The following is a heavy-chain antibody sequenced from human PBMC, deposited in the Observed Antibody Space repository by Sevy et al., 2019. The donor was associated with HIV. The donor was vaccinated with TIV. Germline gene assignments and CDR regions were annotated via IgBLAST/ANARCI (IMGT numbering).Heavy chain of an antibody. D-gene: IGHD5-12*01. CDR2: IYYSGST. J-gene: IGHJ6*02. CDR1: GGSVSSGSYY. V-gene: IGHV4-61*01. CDR3: GRVNGGYTLYYYYGMDV. Sequence: SETLSLTCTVSGGSVSSGSYYWSWIRQPPGKGLEWIGYIYYSGSTNYNPSLRSRVTISVDTSKNQFSLKLSSVTAADTAMYYCGRVNGGYTLYYYYGMDVWGQGTTVTVSS.